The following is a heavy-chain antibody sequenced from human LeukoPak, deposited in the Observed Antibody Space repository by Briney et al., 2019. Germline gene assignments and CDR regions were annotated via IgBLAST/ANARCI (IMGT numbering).Heavy chain of an antibody. CDR2: INEDGSTT. CDR1: GFIFSSFA. Sequence: GGSLRLSCTTSGFIFSSFAMHWVRQAPGKGLVWVSRINEDGSTTNYADSVKGRFTISRDNAKNTLYLQMNSLRAEDTAVYYCVRDLGGRSGHWGQGTLVTVSS. V-gene: IGHV3-74*01. D-gene: IGHD1-26*01. J-gene: IGHJ4*02. CDR3: VRDLGGRSGH.